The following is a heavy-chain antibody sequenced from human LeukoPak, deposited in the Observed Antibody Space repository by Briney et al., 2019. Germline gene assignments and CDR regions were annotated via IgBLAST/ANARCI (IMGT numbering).Heavy chain of an antibody. CDR2: ISSSGNTI. CDR3: ARDLAVTGYFDY. Sequence: GGSLRPSCAASGFTFSSYEMNWVRQASGKGLEWVSYISSSGNTIYYAESVKGRFTISRDNAKNSLYLQMNSLRAEDTAVYYCARDLAVTGYFDYWGQGTLVTVSS. V-gene: IGHV3-48*03. D-gene: IGHD6-19*01. J-gene: IGHJ4*02. CDR1: GFTFSSYE.